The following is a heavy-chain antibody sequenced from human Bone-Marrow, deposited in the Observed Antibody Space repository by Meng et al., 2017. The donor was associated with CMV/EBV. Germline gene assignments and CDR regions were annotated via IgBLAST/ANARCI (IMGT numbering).Heavy chain of an antibody. CDR3: ARGRGYQLLYKYYYYYGIDV. V-gene: IGHV4-61*01. Sequence: SETLTPPCTVPGGSVSSGSYYWSWIRQPPGKGLEWIGNIYYSGSTNYNPSLKNRVTISVDTYKNQFSLKLSSVTAADTAVYYCARGRGYQLLYKYYYYYGIDVWGQGTTVTVSS. CDR2: IYYSGST. J-gene: IGHJ6*02. CDR1: GGSVSSGSYY. D-gene: IGHD2-2*02.